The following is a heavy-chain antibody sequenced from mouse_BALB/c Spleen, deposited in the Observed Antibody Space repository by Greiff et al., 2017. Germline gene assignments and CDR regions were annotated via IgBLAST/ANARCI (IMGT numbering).Heavy chain of an antibody. V-gene: IGHV14-4*02. CDR3: CAGSGYYDAIDY. Sequence: VQLQQSGAELVRPGASVKLSCTASGFNIKDYYMHWVKQRPEQGLEWIGWIDPENGDTEYAPKFQGKATMTADTSSNTAYLQLSSLTTEDTSVYYCCAGSGYYDAIDYWGQGTSVTVSS. CDR1: GFNIKDYY. CDR2: IDPENGDT. D-gene: IGHD3-1*01. J-gene: IGHJ4*01.